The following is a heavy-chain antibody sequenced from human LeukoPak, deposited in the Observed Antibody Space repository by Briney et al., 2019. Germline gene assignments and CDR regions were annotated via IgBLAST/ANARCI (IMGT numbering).Heavy chain of an antibody. CDR1: GFTFSSYE. Sequence: GGSLRLSCAASGFTFSSYEMNWVRQAPGKGLEWVSAISGTGGSTYYADSVKGRFSISRDNSKKTLFLQMNSLRVEDTAVYHCAKDQSIWFGEGFDPWGQGTLVTVSS. CDR2: ISGTGGST. V-gene: IGHV3-23*01. D-gene: IGHD3-10*01. CDR3: AKDQSIWFGEGFDP. J-gene: IGHJ5*02.